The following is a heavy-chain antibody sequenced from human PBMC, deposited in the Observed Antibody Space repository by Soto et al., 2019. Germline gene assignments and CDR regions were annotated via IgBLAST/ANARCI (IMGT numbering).Heavy chain of an antibody. CDR2: IIPILGIA. CDR1: GGTFSSYT. CDR3: AMAYGDYGGAFDI. Sequence: GASLKVSCKASGGTFSSYTISWVRQAPGQGLEWMGRIIPILGIANYAQKFQGRVTITADKSTSTAYMELSSLRSEDTAVYYCAMAYGDYGGAFDIRGQGTMVTVSS. J-gene: IGHJ3*02. V-gene: IGHV1-69*02. D-gene: IGHD4-17*01.